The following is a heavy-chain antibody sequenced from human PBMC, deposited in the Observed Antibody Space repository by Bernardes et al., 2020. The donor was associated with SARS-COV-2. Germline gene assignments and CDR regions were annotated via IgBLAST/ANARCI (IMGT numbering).Heavy chain of an antibody. D-gene: IGHD3-16*01. CDR3: ARAELDASVITGGWFDP. J-gene: IGHJ5*02. CDR1: GFTFSSYC. Sequence: GRSLRPSCAASGFTFSSYCMSWVRQAPGKGREWVANTKGDGSQRSSVDSVRGRFTISRDNAKNLLYLQMNSLRAEDTAVYYCARAELDASVITGGWFDPWGQGTLVTVSS. V-gene: IGHV3-7*03. CDR2: TKGDGSQR.